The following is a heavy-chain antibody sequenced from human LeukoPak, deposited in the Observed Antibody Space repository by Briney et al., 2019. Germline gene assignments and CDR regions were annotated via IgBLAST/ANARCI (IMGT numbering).Heavy chain of an antibody. CDR3: ARDVAYCGGDCYSYNWFDP. Sequence: GASVKVSCTASGGTFSSYAISWVRQAPGQGLEWMGGIIPIFGTANYAQKFQGRVTITADESTSTAYMELSSLRSEDTAVYYCARDVAYCGGDCYSYNWFDPWGQGTLVTVSS. D-gene: IGHD2-21*02. CDR1: GGTFSSYA. V-gene: IGHV1-69*13. J-gene: IGHJ5*02. CDR2: IIPIFGTA.